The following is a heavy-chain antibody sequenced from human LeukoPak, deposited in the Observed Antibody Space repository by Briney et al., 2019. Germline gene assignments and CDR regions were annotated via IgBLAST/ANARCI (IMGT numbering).Heavy chain of an antibody. CDR2: MYTRGST. D-gene: IGHD6-13*01. V-gene: IGHV4-4*07. CDR3: AREPSTAAGTGRPFDH. J-gene: IGHJ4*02. CDR1: GGSISSYF. Sequence: SETLSLTCTVSGGSISSYFCSWIRQPAGKGLEWNGRMYTRGSTNCNPSLKSRVIMSVDTSKNQFSLNLSSVTAADTAVYYCAREPSTAAGTGRPFDHWGQGTLVTVSS.